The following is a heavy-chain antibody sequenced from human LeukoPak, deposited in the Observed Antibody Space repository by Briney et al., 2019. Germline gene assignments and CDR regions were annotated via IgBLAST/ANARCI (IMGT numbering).Heavy chain of an antibody. CDR2: FDPEDGET. V-gene: IGHV1-24*01. D-gene: IGHD3-16*02. CDR1: GYTLTELS. CDR3: ATDRPIMITFGGVIVDVY. J-gene: IGHJ4*02. Sequence: ASVKVSCKVSGYTLTELSMHWVRQAPGKGPEWVGGFDPEDGETIYAQKFQGRVTMTEDTSTDIAYMELSSLRSEDTAVYYCATDRPIMITFGGVIVDVYWGQGTLVTVSS.